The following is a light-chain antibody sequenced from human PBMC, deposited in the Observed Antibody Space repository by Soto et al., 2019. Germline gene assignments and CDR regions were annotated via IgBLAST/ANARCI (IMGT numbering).Light chain of an antibody. CDR1: QGIGND. CDR2: ATS. J-gene: IGKJ1*01. Sequence: DIQMTQSPSSLSASVGDRVTITFRASQGIGNDLGWYQQRPGKAPKRLIYATSSLQSGVPSRFSGSGSGTEFTLTISSLQPEDFATYYCLQHNTYPRTFGQGTKVDIK. V-gene: IGKV1-17*01. CDR3: LQHNTYPRT.